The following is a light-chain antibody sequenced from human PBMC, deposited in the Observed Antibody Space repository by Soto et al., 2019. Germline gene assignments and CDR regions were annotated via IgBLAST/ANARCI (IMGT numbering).Light chain of an antibody. J-gene: IGKJ1*01. V-gene: IGKV1-17*03. CDR3: LQHNSYSWT. Sequence: DVQMTQSPSAMSASVGDRVTITCRASQVISNYLAWFQQKPGKVPKRLIYGASSLQSGVPSRFNGSGSGTEFTLTISSLQPEDFATYFCLQHNSYSWTFGQATKV. CDR2: GAS. CDR1: QVISNY.